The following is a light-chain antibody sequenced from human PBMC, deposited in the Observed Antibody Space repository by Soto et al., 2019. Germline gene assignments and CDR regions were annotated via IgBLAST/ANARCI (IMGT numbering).Light chain of an antibody. V-gene: IGLV1-40*01. CDR3: QSYDSSLSAYV. CDR2: VNN. CDR1: SSNIGAGYD. Sequence: QSVLTQPPSVSGAPGQRVTISCTGSSSNIGAGYDVNWYQQHPGSAPKLLIYVNNNRPSGVPDRFSGSKSGTSASLAITGLQAEDEADYYCQSYDSSLSAYVFGTGTKLTVL. J-gene: IGLJ1*01.